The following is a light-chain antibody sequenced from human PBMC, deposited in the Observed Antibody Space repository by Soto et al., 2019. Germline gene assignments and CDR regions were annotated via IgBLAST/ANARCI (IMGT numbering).Light chain of an antibody. CDR2: EVT. V-gene: IGLV2-14*01. Sequence: QSALTQPASVSGSPGQSITISCTGTSSDVGGYNYVSWYQQHPGKAPKLIIYEVTNRPSGVSSRFSGSKSGDTASLTISGLQAEDEADYYYSSYTRSSRPVFGVGTKLTVL. J-gene: IGLJ3*02. CDR1: SSDVGGYNY. CDR3: SSYTRSSRPV.